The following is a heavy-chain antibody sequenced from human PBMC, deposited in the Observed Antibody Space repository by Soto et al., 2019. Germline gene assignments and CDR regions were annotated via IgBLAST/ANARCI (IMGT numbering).Heavy chain of an antibody. D-gene: IGHD1-26*01. CDR1: GGSIGRYS. Sequence: TSTVYGGSIGRYSWTWIRQPAGKGPEWIGRLYTSGRTKYDPYLKSRLTMSVDTSKNQFSLKLSSVTAADTAVYYCARDVGLARFDPWGQGTLLTV. CDR2: LYTSGRT. V-gene: IGHV4-4*07. CDR3: ARDVGLARFDP. J-gene: IGHJ5*02.